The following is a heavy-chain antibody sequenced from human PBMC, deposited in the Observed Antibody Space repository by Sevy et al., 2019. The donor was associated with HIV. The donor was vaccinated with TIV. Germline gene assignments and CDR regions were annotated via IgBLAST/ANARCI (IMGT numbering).Heavy chain of an antibody. V-gene: IGHV3-20*04. Sequence: GGSLRLSCAASGFTFDDYGMSWVRQVPGKGLEWVSGINWNAGSTGYADSVKGRFTISRDNAKNSLYVQMNSLRAEDTALYYCARGREPYCGGDCYSAFDIWGQGTMVTVSS. CDR2: INWNAGST. D-gene: IGHD2-21*02. CDR3: ARGREPYCGGDCYSAFDI. J-gene: IGHJ3*02. CDR1: GFTFDDYG.